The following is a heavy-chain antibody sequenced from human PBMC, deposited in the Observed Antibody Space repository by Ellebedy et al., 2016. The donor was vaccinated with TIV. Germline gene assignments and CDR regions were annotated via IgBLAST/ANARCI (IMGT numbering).Heavy chain of an antibody. CDR3: ARDHSTGYSGYDYYYYYGMDV. J-gene: IGHJ6*02. Sequence: MPSETLSLTCAVSGCSISRSNWWSWVRQPPGKGLEWIGEIYHSGSTNYNPSLKSRVTISVDKSKNQFSLKLSSVTDADTAVYYCARDHSTGYSGYDYYYYYGMDVWGQGTTVTVSS. D-gene: IGHD5-12*01. CDR2: IYHSGST. CDR1: GCSISRSNW. V-gene: IGHV4-4*02.